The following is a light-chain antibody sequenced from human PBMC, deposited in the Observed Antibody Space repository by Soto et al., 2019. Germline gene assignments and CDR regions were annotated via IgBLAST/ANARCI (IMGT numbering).Light chain of an antibody. CDR3: RQYGNSPRT. CDR2: GAS. V-gene: IGKV3-20*01. J-gene: IGKJ4*01. CDR1: ETVPSSY. Sequence: EIVLTQSPGTLSLSAGESATLSCRASETVPSSYLAWFQQRPSQAPRLLIYGASNRATGVPDRFSGSGSGAEFSLTINGLEPEDFAVYICRQYGNSPRTFGGGTRIEIK.